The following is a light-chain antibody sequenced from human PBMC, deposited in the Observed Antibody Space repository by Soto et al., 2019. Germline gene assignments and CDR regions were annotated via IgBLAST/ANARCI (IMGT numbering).Light chain of an antibody. CDR2: EVT. CDR3: SSYTSSNTPYV. Sequence: QSVLTQPPSVSWSPGQSITISCTVSSTDVCAYNFVSWYQHHPGKAPKLILYEVTTRPSGVSSRFSGSKSGNTASLTISGLQADDEANYYCSSYTSSNTPYVFGTGTKV. V-gene: IGLV2-14*01. J-gene: IGLJ1*01. CDR1: STDVCAYNF.